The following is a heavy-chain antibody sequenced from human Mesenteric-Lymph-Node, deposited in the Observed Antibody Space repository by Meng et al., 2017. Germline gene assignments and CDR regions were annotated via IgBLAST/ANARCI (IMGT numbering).Heavy chain of an antibody. CDR2: IYYSGST. V-gene: IGHV4-59*01. CDR1: GGSISSYY. J-gene: IGHJ5*02. CDR3: ARESMVRGVIWSDWFDP. D-gene: IGHD3-10*01. Sequence: SETLSLTCTVSGGSISSYYWSWIRQPPGKGLEWTGYIYYSGSTNYNPSLKSRVTISVDTSKNQFSLKLSSVTAADTAVYYCARESMVRGVIWSDWFDPWGQGTLVTVSS.